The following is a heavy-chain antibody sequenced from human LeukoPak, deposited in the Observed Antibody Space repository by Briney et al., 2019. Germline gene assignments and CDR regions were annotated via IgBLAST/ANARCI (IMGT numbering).Heavy chain of an antibody. D-gene: IGHD6-6*01. CDR1: GYTFTGYY. Sequence: ASVKVSCNASGYTFTGYYMHWVRQAPGQGLEWMGWINPNSGGTSYAQKFQGRVTMTRDTSISTAYMELSRLRSDDTAVYYCARVRYEYSSSFSYFDYWGQGTLVTVSS. CDR2: INPNSGGT. V-gene: IGHV1-2*02. CDR3: ARVRYEYSSSFSYFDY. J-gene: IGHJ4*02.